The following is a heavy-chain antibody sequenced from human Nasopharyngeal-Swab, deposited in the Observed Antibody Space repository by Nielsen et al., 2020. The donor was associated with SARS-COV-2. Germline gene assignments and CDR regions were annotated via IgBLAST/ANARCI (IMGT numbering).Heavy chain of an antibody. CDR3: ARAGPGQEKFHY. CDR2: VWSNGSLK. V-gene: IGHV3-33*01. Sequence: GGSRRLSCAASGSMLSNYAMDWVRQAAGKGLEGVATVWSNGSLKKYGDSVKEQLTISRDNSKNTLYLQMNNLRAEDTALYYCARAGPGQEKFHYWGQGTLVTVSS. CDR1: GSMLSNYA. J-gene: IGHJ4*02.